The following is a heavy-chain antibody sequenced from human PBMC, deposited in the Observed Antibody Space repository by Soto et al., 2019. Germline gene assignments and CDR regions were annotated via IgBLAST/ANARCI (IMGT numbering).Heavy chain of an antibody. Sequence: GASVKVSCKASGYTFTSYYMHWVRQAPGQGLEWMGITNPSGGSTSYAQKFQGRVTMTRDTSTSTVYMELSSLRSEDTAVYYCAREQYYDFWSGYWPFDYWGQGTLVTVSS. D-gene: IGHD3-3*01. CDR2: TNPSGGST. J-gene: IGHJ4*02. V-gene: IGHV1-46*03. CDR3: AREQYYDFWSGYWPFDY. CDR1: GYTFTSYY.